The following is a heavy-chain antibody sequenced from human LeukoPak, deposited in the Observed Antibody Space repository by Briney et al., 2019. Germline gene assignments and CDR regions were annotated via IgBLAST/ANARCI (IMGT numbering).Heavy chain of an antibody. CDR3: AKGNSSSWYAPLDY. D-gene: IGHD6-13*01. J-gene: IGHJ4*02. V-gene: IGHV3-23*01. CDR2: ISGSGGST. CDR1: GFTFSSYA. Sequence: PGGSLRLSCAASGFTFSSYAMSWVRQAPGKRLEWVSAISGSGGSTYYADSVKGRFTISRDNSKNTLYLQMNSLRAEDTAVYYCAKGNSSSWYAPLDYWGQGTLVTVSS.